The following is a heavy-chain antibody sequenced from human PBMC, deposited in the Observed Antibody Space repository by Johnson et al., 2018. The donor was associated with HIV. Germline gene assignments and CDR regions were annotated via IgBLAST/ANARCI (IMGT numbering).Heavy chain of an antibody. CDR2: ISGSGGST. CDR1: GFTFSSHA. Sequence: VQLVESGGGVVQPGRSLRLSCAASGFTFSSHAMSWVRQAPGKGLEWVSAISGSGGSTYYADSVKGRFTISRDNAKNSLNLQMNSLRAEDTAVYYCARARWYLGGGSCCAFDIWGQGTMVTVSS. J-gene: IGHJ3*02. CDR3: ARARWYLGGGSCCAFDI. D-gene: IGHD2-15*01. V-gene: IGHV3-23*04.